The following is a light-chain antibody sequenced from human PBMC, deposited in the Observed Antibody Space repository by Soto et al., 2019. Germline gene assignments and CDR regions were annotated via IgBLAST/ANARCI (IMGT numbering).Light chain of an antibody. Sequence: EIVMTQSPATLSVSPGERATLSCRASQSVSNNLAWYQQKPGQAPRLLIYFASTRSTGIPARFSGSGSGTEFTLTISSLQSEDCAVYYCQQYNKWPLTFGGGTKGET. CDR3: QQYNKWPLT. CDR2: FAS. CDR1: QSVSNN. J-gene: IGKJ4*01. V-gene: IGKV3-15*01.